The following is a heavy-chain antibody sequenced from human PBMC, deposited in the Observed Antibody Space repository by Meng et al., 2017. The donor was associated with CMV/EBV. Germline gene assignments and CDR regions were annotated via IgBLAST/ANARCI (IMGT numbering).Heavy chain of an antibody. J-gene: IGHJ4*02. CDR2: INSDGSST. V-gene: IGHV3-74*01. CDR3: ARAALYCGGDCYSDY. Sequence: GESLKISCAASGFTFSSYWMHWVRQAPGKGLVWVSRINSDGSSTSYADSVKGRFTISRDNAKNTLYLQMNSLRAEDTAVYYCARAALYCGGDCYSDYWGQGTLVTVSS. CDR1: GFTFSSYW. D-gene: IGHD2-21*01.